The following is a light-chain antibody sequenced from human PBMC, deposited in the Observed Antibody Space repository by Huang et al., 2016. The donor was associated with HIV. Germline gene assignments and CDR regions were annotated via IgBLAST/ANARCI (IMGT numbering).Light chain of an antibody. CDR2: DAS. J-gene: IGKJ4*01. CDR3: QYYGDTPLT. Sequence: EIVLTQSPGTLSLSPGERATLSCRASQSVSSIYIAWYQQKPGQAPRLLIYDASSRATGISDRFSGSVSATDFTLTITRLEPEDFAVYYCQYYGDTPLTLGGGTKLEIK. V-gene: IGKV3-20*01. CDR1: QSVSSIY.